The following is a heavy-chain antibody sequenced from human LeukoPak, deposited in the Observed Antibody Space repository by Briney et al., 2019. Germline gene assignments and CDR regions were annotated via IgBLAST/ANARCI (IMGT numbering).Heavy chain of an antibody. CDR1: GYRFGNYW. D-gene: IGHD6-25*01. CDR2: IHPGEYER. Sequence: GESLKISCKGSGYRFGNYWIGWVRQMPGKGLEWMGVIHPGEYERRYSPSFEGQVTISADKSISTAYMQWSSLKASDTAMYYCARRTDSGWKWFDPWGQGTLVTVSS. J-gene: IGHJ5*02. CDR3: ARRTDSGWKWFDP. V-gene: IGHV5-51*01.